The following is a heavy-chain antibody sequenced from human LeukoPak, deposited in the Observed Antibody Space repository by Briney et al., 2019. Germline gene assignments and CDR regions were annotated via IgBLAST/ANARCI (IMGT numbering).Heavy chain of an antibody. CDR1: GFPFSSYE. V-gene: IGHV3-48*03. CDR2: ISRSGSTI. CDR3: AREGLALDY. D-gene: IGHD3/OR15-3a*01. Sequence: GGSLRLSCAAPGFPFSSYEMIWVRQPPGKGLECVSYISRSGSTIYYADSVKGRFTISRDNAQNSLYLQMNSLSAEDTAVYYCAREGLALDYWGQGTLVTVSS. J-gene: IGHJ4*02.